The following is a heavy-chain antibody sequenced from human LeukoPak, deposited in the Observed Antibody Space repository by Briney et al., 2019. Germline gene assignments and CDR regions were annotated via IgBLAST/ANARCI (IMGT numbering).Heavy chain of an antibody. CDR2: IYPGDSDT. CDR1: GYSFTSYW. Sequence: GESLKISCKASGYSFTSYWIGWVRQMPGKGLEWMGIIYPGDSDTRYSPSFQGQVTISADKSISTAYLQWSSLKASDTAMYYCARHGGRSGSYYGEFDYWGQGTLVTVSS. V-gene: IGHV5-51*01. J-gene: IGHJ4*02. CDR3: ARHGGRSGSYYGEFDY. D-gene: IGHD1-26*01.